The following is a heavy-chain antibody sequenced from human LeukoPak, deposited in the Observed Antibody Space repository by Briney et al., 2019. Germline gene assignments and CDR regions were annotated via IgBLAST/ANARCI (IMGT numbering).Heavy chain of an antibody. V-gene: IGHV4-39*01. CDR3: ARQLGYCNSTSCYADKVDY. Sequence: SETLSLTCTVSGGSISSSSYYWGWIRQPPGKGLEWIGSIYYSGSTYYNPSLKSRVTISVDTSKNQFSLKLSSVTAADTAVYYCARQLGYCNSTSCYADKVDYWGQGTLVTVSS. D-gene: IGHD2-2*01. CDR2: IYYSGST. CDR1: GGSISSSSYY. J-gene: IGHJ4*02.